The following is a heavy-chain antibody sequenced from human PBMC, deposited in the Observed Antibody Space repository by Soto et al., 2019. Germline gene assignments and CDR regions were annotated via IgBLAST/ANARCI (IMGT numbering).Heavy chain of an antibody. D-gene: IGHD3-16*02. CDR3: AKEGVVGYYDYVWGSYRPNHFDY. CDR1: GVTFSSYA. Sequence: PGGSLRLSCAASGVTFSSYAMSWVRQAPGKGLEWVSAISGSGGSTYYADSVKGRFTISRDNSKNTLYLQMNSLRAEDAAVYYCAKEGVVGYYDYVWGSYRPNHFDYWGQGTLVTVSS. V-gene: IGHV3-23*01. CDR2: ISGSGGST. J-gene: IGHJ4*02.